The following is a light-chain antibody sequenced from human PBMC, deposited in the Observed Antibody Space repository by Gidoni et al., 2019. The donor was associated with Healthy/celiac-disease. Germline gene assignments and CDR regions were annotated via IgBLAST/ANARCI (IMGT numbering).Light chain of an antibody. V-gene: IGKV1-39*01. CDR1: QSISSY. CDR3: QQSYSTPQDTWT. Sequence: DIKMTQSPSSLSASVGDRVTITCRASQSISSYLNWYQQKPGKAPKLLIYAASSLQSVVPSRFSGSVSGTDFTLTISSLQPEAFATYYCQQSYSTPQDTWTFGQXTKVEIK. J-gene: IGKJ1*01. CDR2: AAS.